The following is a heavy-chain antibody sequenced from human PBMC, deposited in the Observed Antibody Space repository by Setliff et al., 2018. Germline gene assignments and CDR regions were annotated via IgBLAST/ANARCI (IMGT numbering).Heavy chain of an antibody. CDR2: IDYSGST. Sequence: PSETLSLTCTVSGGSTSSYYWSWIRQPPGKGLEWIGYIDYSGSTDYNPSLKSRVTISLDTSKNQFSLQLSSVTAADTAVYYCARDGYPGTSWGQGTLVTVSS. J-gene: IGHJ5*02. V-gene: IGHV4-59*01. CDR1: GGSTSSYY. CDR3: ARDGYPGTS. D-gene: IGHD2-2*03.